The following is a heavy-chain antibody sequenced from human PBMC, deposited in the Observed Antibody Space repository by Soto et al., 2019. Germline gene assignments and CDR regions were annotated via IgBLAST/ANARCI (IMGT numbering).Heavy chain of an antibody. CDR3: XXXXXXXXXCTD. V-gene: IGHV1-18*01. Sequence: QVQLIQSGIEMKKPGASVKVSXXTSGXTFSTFGINXVRQVXGQGLEWMGWVSGYNGNTKYAQTFQDRVTMTADTATKTAYMELRSLKSXXTXXXXXXXXXXXXXXCTDWGQGTPVAVSS. J-gene: IGHJ4*02. CDR1: GXTFSTFG. D-gene: IGHD2-8*02. CDR2: VSGYNGNT.